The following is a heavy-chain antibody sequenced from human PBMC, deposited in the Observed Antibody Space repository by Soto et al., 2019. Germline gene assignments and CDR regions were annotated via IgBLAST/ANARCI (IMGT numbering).Heavy chain of an antibody. V-gene: IGHV1-18*04. J-gene: IGHJ4*02. CDR3: ARRHNVLLTDSTDSDY. D-gene: IGHD3-9*01. Sequence: QVQLVQSGGEVKKPGASVKVSCKASGYNYNNYGVTWVRQAPGQGLEWMGWISAFNHKANYAPNIQDRVTITLDTSTHTAHMEMRRVRRDETAVYYCARRHNVLLTDSTDSDYLGQGTLFTVSA. CDR1: GYNYNNYG. CDR2: ISAFNHKA.